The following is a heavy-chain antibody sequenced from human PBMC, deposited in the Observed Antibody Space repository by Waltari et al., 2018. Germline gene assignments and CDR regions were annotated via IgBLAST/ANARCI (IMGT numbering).Heavy chain of an antibody. CDR3: ARGRYGAGSYSDYDY. V-gene: IGHV3-48*01. D-gene: IGHD3-10*01. Sequence: EVQMLESGGGLVEPGGSLRLSCTTSGFPFTHYTLRWVRQTPTRGLEWVSYISSRGSATHYADSVRGRFTISRDSAKGSVYLQMNNLRADDAAMYYCARGRYGAGSYSDYDYWGQGTLVTVSS. CDR2: ISSRGSAT. J-gene: IGHJ4*02. CDR1: GFPFTHYT.